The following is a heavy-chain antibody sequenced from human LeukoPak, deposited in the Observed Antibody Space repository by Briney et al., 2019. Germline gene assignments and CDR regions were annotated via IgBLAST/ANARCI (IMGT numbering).Heavy chain of an antibody. V-gene: IGHV4-34*01. Sequence: SETLSLTCAVYGGSFSGYYWNWIPQPPGKGLEWIGEIDHSGSTSYNPSLKSRLTMSVDTSKNQLSLKLSSVTAADTAVYYCTRLRAFYYSGIDVWGQGTTVTVSS. J-gene: IGHJ6*02. CDR3: TRLRAFYYSGIDV. D-gene: IGHD4-17*01. CDR1: GGSFSGYY. CDR2: IDHSGST.